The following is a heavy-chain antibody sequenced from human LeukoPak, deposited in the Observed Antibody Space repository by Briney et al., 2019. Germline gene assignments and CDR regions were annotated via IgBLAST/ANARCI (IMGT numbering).Heavy chain of an antibody. CDR1: GFTFSSYA. V-gene: IGHV3-30*04. J-gene: IGHJ5*02. CDR2: ISYDGSNK. CDR3: ARGAYGSGSYGDNWFDP. Sequence: GGSLRLSCAASGFTFSSYAMHWVRQAPGKGLEWVAVISYDGSNKYYADSVKGRFTISRDNSKDTLYVQMNSLRAEDTAVYYCARGAYGSGSYGDNWFDPWGQGTLVTVSS. D-gene: IGHD3-10*01.